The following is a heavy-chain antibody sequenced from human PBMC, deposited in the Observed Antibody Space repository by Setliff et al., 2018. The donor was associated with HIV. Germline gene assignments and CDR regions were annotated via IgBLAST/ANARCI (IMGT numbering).Heavy chain of an antibody. Sequence: PSETLSLTCSVSGGSMSGYYWSWIRRPPGRGLEWIGYVSYSGDTNYNPSLKSRVTISIDTSKNQFSLRVNSVTAADTALYSCARHGGGYSYGSFDFWSQGTLVTVSS. D-gene: IGHD5-18*01. CDR1: GGSMSGYY. CDR2: VSYSGDT. CDR3: ARHGGGYSYGSFDF. V-gene: IGHV4-59*08. J-gene: IGHJ4*02.